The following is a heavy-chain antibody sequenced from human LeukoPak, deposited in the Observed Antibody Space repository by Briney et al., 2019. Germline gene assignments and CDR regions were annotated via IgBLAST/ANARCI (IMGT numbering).Heavy chain of an antibody. V-gene: IGHV3-7*01. CDR3: ARALSVVPTANIGH. CDR2: IKQDGSEK. D-gene: IGHD2-2*01. J-gene: IGHJ5*02. CDR1: GFTFSSYW. Sequence: GGALRLSCAASGFTFSSYWMSWVRQAPGKGLDWVDNIKQDGSEKSYVDSVKGRFTITSDNAKNSLYLQMNSLRAEDTAVYYCARALSVVPTANIGHWGQGTLVTVSS.